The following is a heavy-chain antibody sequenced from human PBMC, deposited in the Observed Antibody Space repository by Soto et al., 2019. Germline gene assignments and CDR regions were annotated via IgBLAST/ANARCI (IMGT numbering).Heavy chain of an antibody. CDR2: INPNSGGT. Sequence: GASVKVSCKASGYTFTGYYMHWVRQAPGQGLEWMGWINPNSGGTNYAQKFQGWVTMTRDTSISTAYMELSRLRSDDTAVYYCARGSYCGSGDYYYYMDVWGKGTTVTVSS. V-gene: IGHV1-2*04. CDR1: GYTFTGYY. CDR3: ARGSYCGSGDYYYYMDV. D-gene: IGHD3-10*01. J-gene: IGHJ6*03.